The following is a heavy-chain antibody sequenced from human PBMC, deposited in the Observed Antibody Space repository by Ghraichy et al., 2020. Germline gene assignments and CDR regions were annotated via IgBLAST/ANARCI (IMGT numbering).Heavy chain of an antibody. Sequence: GGSLRLACAASGFTFSSYEMNWVRQAPGKGLEWVSYISSSGSTIYYADSVKGRFTISRDNAKNSLYLQMNSLRAEDTAVYYCARGSSWFGWYFDLWGRGTLVTVSS. CDR2: ISSSGSTI. CDR1: GFTFSSYE. J-gene: IGHJ2*01. D-gene: IGHD6-13*01. CDR3: ARGSSWFGWYFDL. V-gene: IGHV3-48*03.